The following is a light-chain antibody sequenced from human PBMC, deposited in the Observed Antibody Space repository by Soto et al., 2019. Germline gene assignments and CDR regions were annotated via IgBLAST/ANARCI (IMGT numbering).Light chain of an antibody. CDR3: MQALQTPVT. V-gene: IGKV2-28*01. Sequence: DIVLTQSSLSLPVTPGEPASISCRSSQSLLHSDGYNYLDWYLQKPGQSPQLLIYSGSHRASGVPDRFSGSGSGTDFTLKISRVEAEDVGIYYCMQALQTPVTFGGGTKVEI. CDR1: QSLLHSDGYNY. CDR2: SGS. J-gene: IGKJ4*01.